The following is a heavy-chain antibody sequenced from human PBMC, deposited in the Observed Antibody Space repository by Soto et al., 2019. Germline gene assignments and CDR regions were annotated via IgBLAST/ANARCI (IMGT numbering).Heavy chain of an antibody. Sequence: GTLCLSCTVSGGSVSSRNYYWSWIRQPPGKGLEWIGYLYYSGSTNYNPSLKSRVTTSADASKNQFSLKLSSVTAADTAVYYCARGWLPSPNLRFDPWGQGILVTVSS. J-gene: IGHJ5*02. V-gene: IGHV4-61*01. CDR1: GGSVSSRNYY. CDR3: ARGWLPSPNLRFDP. D-gene: IGHD3-22*01. CDR2: LYYSGST.